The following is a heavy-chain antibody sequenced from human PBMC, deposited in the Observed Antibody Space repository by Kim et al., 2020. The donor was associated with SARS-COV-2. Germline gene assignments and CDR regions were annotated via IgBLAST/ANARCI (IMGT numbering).Heavy chain of an antibody. CDR3: ARDHDSSVDFDY. Sequence: KYAQKFQGRVTITADESTSTAYMELSSLRSEDTAVYYCARDHDSSVDFDYWGQGTLVTVSS. V-gene: IGHV1-69*01. J-gene: IGHJ4*02. D-gene: IGHD3-22*01.